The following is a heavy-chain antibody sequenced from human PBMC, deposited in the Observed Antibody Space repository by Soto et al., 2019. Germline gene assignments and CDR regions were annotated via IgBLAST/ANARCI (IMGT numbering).Heavy chain of an antibody. D-gene: IGHD3-3*01. V-gene: IGHV4-39*01. CDR3: ASMGATWSGYPT. CDR2: IYYSGST. J-gene: IGHJ5*02. Sequence: SETLSLTCTVSGGSISSSSYYWGWIRQPPGKGLEWIGSIYYSGSTYYNPSLKSRVTISVDTSKNQFSLKLSSVTAADTAVYYCASMGATWSGYPTWGQGTLVTVSS. CDR1: GGSISSSSYY.